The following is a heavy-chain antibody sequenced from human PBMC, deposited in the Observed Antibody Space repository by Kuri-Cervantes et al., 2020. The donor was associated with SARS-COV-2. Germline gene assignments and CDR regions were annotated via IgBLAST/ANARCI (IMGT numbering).Heavy chain of an antibody. Sequence: GGSLRLSFAASGFTFSSYGMHWVRQAPGKGLEWVAVIWYDGSNKYYADSVKGRFTISRDNSKNTLYLQMNSLRAEDTAVYYCARDTVRGVIRYYFDYWGQGTLVTVSS. CDR3: ARDTVRGVIRYYFDY. J-gene: IGHJ4*02. V-gene: IGHV3-33*08. CDR1: GFTFSSYG. CDR2: IWYDGSNK. D-gene: IGHD3-16*02.